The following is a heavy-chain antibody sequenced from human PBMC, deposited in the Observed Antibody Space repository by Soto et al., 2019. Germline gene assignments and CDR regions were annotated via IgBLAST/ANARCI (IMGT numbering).Heavy chain of an antibody. D-gene: IGHD6-13*01. CDR3: ARGYIAADIYYFDY. V-gene: IGHV3-74*01. Sequence: PGGSLRLSCAASGFTLSSYWMHWVRQAPGKGLVWVSRINSDGSSTYYPGSVKGRFTISRENAKNSLYLQMNSLRAGDTAVYYCARGYIAADIYYFDYWGQGTLVTVSS. CDR1: GFTLSSYW. CDR2: INSDGSST. J-gene: IGHJ4*02.